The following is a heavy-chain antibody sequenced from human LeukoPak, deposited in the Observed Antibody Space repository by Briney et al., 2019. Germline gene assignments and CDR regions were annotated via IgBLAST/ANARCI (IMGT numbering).Heavy chain of an antibody. J-gene: IGHJ1*01. Sequence: GGSLRLSCAASGFTVSSNYMSWVRQAPGKGLEWVSVIYSGGSTYYADSVKGRFTISRDNSKNTLYLQMNSLRAEDTAVYYCARDILTGSQSRFQHWGQGTLVTVSS. CDR1: GFTVSSNY. CDR2: IYSGGST. CDR3: ARDILTGSQSRFQH. V-gene: IGHV3-66*01. D-gene: IGHD3-9*01.